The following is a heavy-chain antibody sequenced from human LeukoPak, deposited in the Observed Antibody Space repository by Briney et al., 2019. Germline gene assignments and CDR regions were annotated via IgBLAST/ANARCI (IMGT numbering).Heavy chain of an antibody. J-gene: IGHJ4*02. CDR3: ARDGDSSGWYYFDY. V-gene: IGHV3-74*01. D-gene: IGHD6-19*01. CDR1: GFTFSSYW. Sequence: GGSLRLSCAASGFTFSSYWMHWVRQAPGKGLVWVSRINSDGSSTSYADSVKGRFTISRDNAKNTLYLQMNSLRAEDTSVYYCARDGDSSGWYYFDYWGQGTLVTVSS. CDR2: INSDGSST.